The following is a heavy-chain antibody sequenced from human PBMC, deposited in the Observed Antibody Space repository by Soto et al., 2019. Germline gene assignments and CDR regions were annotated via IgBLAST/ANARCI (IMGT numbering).Heavy chain of an antibody. V-gene: IGHV1-18*04. CDR2: VSAYRGYT. Sequence: ASVKVSCKASGYTFTGYYMDWLRQAPGQGLEWMGWVSAYRGYTDYAEKFQDRVTMTTDTSTSTAYMELRSLRYDDTAVYYCARDVGDESITYNDAFDIWGQGTMVTVSS. J-gene: IGHJ3*02. D-gene: IGHD3-10*01. CDR3: ARDVGDESITYNDAFDI. CDR1: GYTFTGYY.